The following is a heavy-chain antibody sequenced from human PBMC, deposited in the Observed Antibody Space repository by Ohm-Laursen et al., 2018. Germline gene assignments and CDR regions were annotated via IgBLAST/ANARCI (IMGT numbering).Heavy chain of an antibody. J-gene: IGHJ6*02. V-gene: IGHV3-74*01. D-gene: IGHD2-15*01. CDR2: LSYAGTET. CDR1: GFSITNYW. Sequence: GSLRLSCAASGFSITNYWMQWVRQVPGKGLEWVSRLSYAGTETAYADSVKGRFTFSRDNAKNTLYLQMDSLRGEDTAVYYCARGGGECSGGSCHLGYYGMDVWGQGTTVTVSS. CDR3: ARGGGECSGGSCHLGYYGMDV.